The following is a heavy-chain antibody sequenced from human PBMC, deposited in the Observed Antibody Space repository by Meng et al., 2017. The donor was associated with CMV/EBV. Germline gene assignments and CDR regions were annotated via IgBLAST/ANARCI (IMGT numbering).Heavy chain of an antibody. CDR2: ISGSGGST. CDR3: ARGEPGRYYYDSSGYSTKFDY. J-gene: IGHJ4*02. V-gene: IGHV3-23*01. Sequence: GESLKISCAASGFTFSSYAMSWVRQAPGKGLEWVSAISGSGGSTYYADSVKGRFTISRDNAKNSLYLQMNSLRAEDTAVYYCARGEPGRYYYDSSGYSTKFDYWGQGTLVTVSS. CDR1: GFTFSSYA. D-gene: IGHD3-22*01.